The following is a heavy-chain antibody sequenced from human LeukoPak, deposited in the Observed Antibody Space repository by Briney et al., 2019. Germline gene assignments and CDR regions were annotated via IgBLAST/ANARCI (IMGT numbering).Heavy chain of an antibody. V-gene: IGHV3-21*01. CDR1: GFTFSSYS. D-gene: IGHD1-26*01. CDR2: ISGSSSYI. Sequence: GGSLRLSCAASGFTFSSYSMNWVRQAPGKGLEWVSSISGSSSYIYYADSVKGRFTISRDNAKNSLYLQMNSLRAEDTAVYYCARLPVTSTANSGSYYVDYWGQGTLVTVSS. J-gene: IGHJ4*02. CDR3: ARLPVTSTANSGSYYVDY.